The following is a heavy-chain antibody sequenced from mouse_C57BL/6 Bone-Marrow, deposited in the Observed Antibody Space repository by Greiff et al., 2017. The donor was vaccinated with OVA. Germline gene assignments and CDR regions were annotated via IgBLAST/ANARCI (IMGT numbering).Heavy chain of an antibody. J-gene: IGHJ4*01. CDR2: IRSKSNNYAT. CDR1: GFSFNTYA. V-gene: IGHV10-1*01. Sequence: EVKVVESGGGLVQPKGSLKLSCAASGFSFNTYAMNWVRQAPGKGLEWVARIRSKSNNYATYYADSVKDRFTISRDDSESMLYLQMNNLKTEDTAMYYCVRPRDGYYYDYWGQGTSVTVSS. D-gene: IGHD2-3*01. CDR3: VRPRDGYYYDY.